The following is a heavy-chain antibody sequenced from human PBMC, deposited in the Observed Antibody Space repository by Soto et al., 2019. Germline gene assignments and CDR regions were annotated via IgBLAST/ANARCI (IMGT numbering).Heavy chain of an antibody. D-gene: IGHD3-22*01. CDR2: INPNSGGT. V-gene: IGHV1-2*04. CDR1: GYTFTGYY. CDR3: ARHYYPNPKLKYYYYYGLDV. Sequence: ASVKVSCKASGYTFTGYYMHWVRQATGQGLEWMGWINPNSGGTNYAQKFQGWVTMTRDTSISTAYMELSRLRSDDTAMYYCARHYYPNPKLKYYYYYGLDVWGQGTTVTVSS. J-gene: IGHJ6*02.